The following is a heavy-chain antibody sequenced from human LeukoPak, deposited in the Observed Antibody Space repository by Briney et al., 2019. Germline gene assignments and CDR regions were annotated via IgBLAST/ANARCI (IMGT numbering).Heavy chain of an antibody. J-gene: IGHJ4*02. D-gene: IGHD5-12*01. CDR3: ARQYSGYDYYFDY. V-gene: IGHV5-10-1*01. CDR2: IDPSDSYT. Sequence: GGSLKISCKWSGYTFTNYWMSGVRQVPGKRLEGRGRIDPSDSYTTYNPSFRGHITISADKSSSTAYLHWSSLKASDTAMYFCARQYSGYDYYFDYWGQGILVTVSS. CDR1: GYTFTNYW.